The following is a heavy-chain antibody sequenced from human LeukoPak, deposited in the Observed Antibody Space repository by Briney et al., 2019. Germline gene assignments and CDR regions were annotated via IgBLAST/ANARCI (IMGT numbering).Heavy chain of an antibody. J-gene: IGHJ3*02. CDR1: EYTFTSYA. D-gene: IGHD6-13*01. CDR3: ARDLGAGIAAEGAFDI. V-gene: IGHV7-4-1*02. Sequence: ASVKVSCKASEYTFTSYAMNWVRQAPGQGLEWMGWINTNTGNPTYAQGFTGRFVFSLDTSVSTAYLQISSLKAEDTAVYYCARDLGAGIAAEGAFDIWGQGTMVTVSS. CDR2: INTNTGNP.